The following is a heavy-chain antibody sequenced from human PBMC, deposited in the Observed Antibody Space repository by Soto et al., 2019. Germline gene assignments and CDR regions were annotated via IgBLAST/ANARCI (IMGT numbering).Heavy chain of an antibody. CDR3: AKVRDGYKNLGNDY. D-gene: IGHD3-16*01. CDR2: ISGSGGST. J-gene: IGHJ4*02. CDR1: GFTFSSYA. V-gene: IGHV3-23*01. Sequence: PGGSLRLSCAASGFTFSSYAMSWVRQAPGKGLEWVSAISGSGGSTYYADSVKGRFTISRDNPKNTLYLQMNSLRAEDTAVYYCAKVRDGYKNLGNDYWGQGTLVTVSS.